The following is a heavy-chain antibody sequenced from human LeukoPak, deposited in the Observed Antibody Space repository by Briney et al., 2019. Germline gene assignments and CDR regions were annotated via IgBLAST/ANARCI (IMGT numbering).Heavy chain of an antibody. CDR2: INHSGST. J-gene: IGHJ3*02. CDR3: AKSNGYGLIDI. V-gene: IGHV4-34*01. D-gene: IGHD3-22*01. CDR1: GGSFSGYY. Sequence: SETLSLTCAVYGGSFSGYYWSWIRQPPGKGLEWIGEINHSGSTNYNPSLKSRVTLSVDTSKNQFSLNLSSVTAADTAVYYCAKSNGYGLIDIWGQGTMVTVSS.